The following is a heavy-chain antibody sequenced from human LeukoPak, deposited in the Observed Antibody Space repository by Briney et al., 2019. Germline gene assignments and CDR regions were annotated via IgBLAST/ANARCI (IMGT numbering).Heavy chain of an antibody. J-gene: IGHJ6*02. CDR2: VNPNSHNT. V-gene: IGHV1-8*01. D-gene: IGHD1-1*01. Sequence: ASVKVSCKASGYTFTSYDINWVRQATGQGLEWMGWVNPNSHNTGYAQKFQGRVTMTMSTSINTAYMELSSLRSEDTAVYYCARAKTSTTTGYYYYGMDVWGQGTTVTVSS. CDR3: ARAKTSTTTGYYYYGMDV. CDR1: GYTFTSYD.